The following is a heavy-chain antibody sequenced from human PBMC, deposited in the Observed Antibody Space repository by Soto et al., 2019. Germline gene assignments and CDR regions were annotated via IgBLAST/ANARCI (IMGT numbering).Heavy chain of an antibody. Sequence: QVQLVQSGPEVKKPGASVKLSCKASGYIFTSYTVTWVRQPPGQGLKWMGWVSAYTGETKYAQRFHGSVTMTPSTSTSRAYVEMRSLKADDTPVYYCERGGNWNYVGAFDIWGQGTMVTVSS. CDR1: GYIFTSYT. CDR3: ERGGNWNYVGAFDI. V-gene: IGHV1-18*04. CDR2: VSAYTGET. D-gene: IGHD1-7*01. J-gene: IGHJ3*02.